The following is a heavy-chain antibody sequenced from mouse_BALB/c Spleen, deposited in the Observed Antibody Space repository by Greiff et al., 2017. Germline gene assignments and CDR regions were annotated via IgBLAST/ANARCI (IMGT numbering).Heavy chain of an antibody. D-gene: IGHD3-3*01. J-gene: IGHJ4*01. V-gene: IGHV5-6*01. CDR3: ARGGTGAMDY. Sequence: EVQVVESGGDLVKPGGSLKLSCAASGFTFSSYGMSWVRQTPDKRLEWVATISSGGSYTYYPDSVKGRFTISRDNAKNTLYLQMSSLKSEDTAMYYDARGGTGAMDYWGQGASVTVSS. CDR2: ISSGGSYT. CDR1: GFTFSSYG.